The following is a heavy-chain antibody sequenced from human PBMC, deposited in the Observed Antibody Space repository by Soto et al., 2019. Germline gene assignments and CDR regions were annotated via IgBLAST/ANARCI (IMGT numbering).Heavy chain of an antibody. D-gene: IGHD6-13*01. V-gene: IGHV3-48*01. CDR1: GFTFCSSS. Sequence: GGSLRLSCAASGFTFCSSSMNWVRQAPGKGLEWVSYISSSSIAIYYADSVKGRFTISRDNAKNSLYLQMNSLRAEDTAVYYCARLRGSSNSETPSWGQGTLVTVSS. CDR2: ISSSSIAI. CDR3: ARLRGSSNSETPS. J-gene: IGHJ4*02.